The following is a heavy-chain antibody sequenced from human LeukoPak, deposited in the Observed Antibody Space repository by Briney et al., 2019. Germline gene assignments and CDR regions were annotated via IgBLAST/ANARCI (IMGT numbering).Heavy chain of an antibody. Sequence: GGSLRLSCAASGFTFSSYGMHWVRQAPGKGLEWVAVISYDGSNKYYADSVKGRFTISRDNSKNTLYLQMNSLRAEDTAVYYCAKDSGYATGAFDIWGQGTMVTVSS. CDR3: AKDSGYATGAFDI. J-gene: IGHJ3*02. D-gene: IGHD5-12*01. CDR1: GFTFSSYG. V-gene: IGHV3-30*18. CDR2: ISYDGSNK.